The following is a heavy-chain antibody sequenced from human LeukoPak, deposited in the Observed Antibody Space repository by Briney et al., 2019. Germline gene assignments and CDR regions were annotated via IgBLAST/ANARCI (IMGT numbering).Heavy chain of an antibody. CDR3: ASDGRGREYSYGPPASLGYYFDY. CDR1: GFTFSSYG. D-gene: IGHD5-18*01. CDR2: ISYDGSNK. J-gene: IGHJ4*02. Sequence: PGGSLRPSCAASGFTFSSYGMHWVRQAPGKGLEWVAVISYDGSNKYYADSVKSRFTISRDNSKNTLYLQMNSLRAEDTAVYYCASDGRGREYSYGPPASLGYYFDYWGQGTLVTVSS. V-gene: IGHV3-30*03.